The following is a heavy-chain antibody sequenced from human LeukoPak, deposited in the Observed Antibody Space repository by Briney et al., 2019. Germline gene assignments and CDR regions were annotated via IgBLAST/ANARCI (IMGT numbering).Heavy chain of an antibody. CDR3: ARASGSDWGFDY. J-gene: IGHJ4*02. V-gene: IGHV3-48*02. D-gene: IGHD1-26*01. Sequence: GGSLRLSCAASRFTFSSYSMNWVRQAPGKGLEWVSYVSSSSNIIYYADSVKGRFTISRDNAKNSLYLQMDSLRDEDTAVYYCARASGSDWGFDYWGQGTQVTVSS. CDR2: VSSSSNII. CDR1: RFTFSSYS.